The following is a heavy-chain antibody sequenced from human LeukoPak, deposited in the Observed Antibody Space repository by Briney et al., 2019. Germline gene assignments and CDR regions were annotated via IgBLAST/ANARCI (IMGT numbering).Heavy chain of an antibody. J-gene: IGHJ6*03. CDR3: ARGGRSSSWYFSHYYYYYYMDV. Sequence: GGSLRLSCAASGFTFSSYGIHWVRQAPGKGLEWVAFIRFDGSNKYYSDSVKGRFTISRDNAKNSLYLQMNSLRAEDTAVYYCARGGRSSSWYFSHYYYYYYMDVWGKGTTVTVSS. V-gene: IGHV3-30*02. CDR1: GFTFSSYG. D-gene: IGHD6-13*01. CDR2: IRFDGSNK.